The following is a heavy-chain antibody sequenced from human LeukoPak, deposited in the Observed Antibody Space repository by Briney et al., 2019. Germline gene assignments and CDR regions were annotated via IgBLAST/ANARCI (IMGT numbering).Heavy chain of an antibody. CDR1: GYTFTSYG. V-gene: IGHV1-18*01. CDR2: ISAYNGNT. D-gene: IGHD4-17*01. Sequence: ASVKVSCKASGYTFTSYGISWVRQAPGQGLEWMGWISAYNGNTNYAQKLQGRVTMTTDTSTSTAYMELRSLRSDDTAVYYCARVSYGDNLNYYYGMDVWGQGTTVTVSS. CDR3: ARVSYGDNLNYYYGMDV. J-gene: IGHJ6*02.